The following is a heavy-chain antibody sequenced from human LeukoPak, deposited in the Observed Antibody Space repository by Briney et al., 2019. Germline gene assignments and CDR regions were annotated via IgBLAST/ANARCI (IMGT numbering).Heavy chain of an antibody. CDR1: GFTFSSYA. Sequence: GGSLRLSCAASGFTFSSYAMSWVRQAPGKGLEWVSAISGSGGSTYYADSVKGRFTISRNNSKNTLYLQMNSLRAEDPAVYYCAKDPANGRDGYKIPVGIWFDPWGQGTLVTVSS. V-gene: IGHV3-23*01. CDR3: AKDPANGRDGYKIPVGIWFDP. D-gene: IGHD5-24*01. J-gene: IGHJ5*02. CDR2: ISGSGGST.